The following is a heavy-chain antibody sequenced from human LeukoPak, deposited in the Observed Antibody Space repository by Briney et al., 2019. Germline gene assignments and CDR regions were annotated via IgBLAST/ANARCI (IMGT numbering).Heavy chain of an antibody. CDR3: TTDWEYYGSGSYYKVYFDY. CDR1: GFTFSNAW. Sequence: GGSLRLSCTASGFTFSNAWMSWVRQAPGKGLEWVGRIKSKTDGGTTDYAAPVKGRFTISRDDSKNTLYLQMNSLKTEDTAVYYCTTDWEYYGSGSYYKVYFDYWGQGTLVTVSS. V-gene: IGHV3-15*01. D-gene: IGHD3-10*01. CDR2: IKSKTDGGTT. J-gene: IGHJ4*02.